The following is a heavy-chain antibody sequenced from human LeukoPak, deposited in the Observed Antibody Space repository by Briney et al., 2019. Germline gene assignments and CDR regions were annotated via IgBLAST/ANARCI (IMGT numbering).Heavy chain of an antibody. CDR3: ARDSRSSINWFDP. Sequence: LSETLSLTCTVSGGSISRYYWSLIRQPAGKGLEWIGRISTSGSTNYNPSLKSRVTMSVDTSKNQFSLKLSSVTAADTAMYYCARDSRSSINWFDPWGQGTLVTVSS. CDR1: GGSISRYY. CDR2: ISTSGST. D-gene: IGHD2-2*01. J-gene: IGHJ5*02. V-gene: IGHV4-4*07.